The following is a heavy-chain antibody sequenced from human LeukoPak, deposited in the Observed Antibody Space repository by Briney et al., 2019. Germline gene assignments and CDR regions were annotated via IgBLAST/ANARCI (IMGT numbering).Heavy chain of an antibody. CDR1: GYSISSGYY. Sequence: PSETLSLTCTVSGYSISSGYYWGWIRQPPGKGLEWIGSIYHSGSTYYNPSLKSRVTISVDTSKNQFSLKLSSVTAADTAVYYCARVSSFDGYSLDYWGQGTLVTVSA. D-gene: IGHD5-24*01. CDR2: IYHSGST. CDR3: ARVSSFDGYSLDY. J-gene: IGHJ4*02. V-gene: IGHV4-38-2*02.